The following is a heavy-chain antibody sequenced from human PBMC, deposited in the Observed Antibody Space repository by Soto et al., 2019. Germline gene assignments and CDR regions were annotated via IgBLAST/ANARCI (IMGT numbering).Heavy chain of an antibody. CDR1: GFTFSSYA. D-gene: IGHD6-19*01. CDR2: ISGSGGDT. V-gene: IGHV3-23*01. J-gene: IGHJ4*02. Sequence: GGSLRLSCAASGFTFSSYAMTWVRQAPGEGLDWVSSISGSGGDTYYADSVKGRFTISRDNSKDTLYLQMNSLRAEDTAVYYCAKVVWVAVAGGAPDYWGQGTLVTVSS. CDR3: AKVVWVAVAGGAPDY.